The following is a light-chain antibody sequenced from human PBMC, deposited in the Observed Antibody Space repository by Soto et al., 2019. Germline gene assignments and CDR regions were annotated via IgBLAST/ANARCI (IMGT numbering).Light chain of an antibody. CDR2: DVN. CDR3: TSYTSVYTYV. Sequence: QSALTQPASVSGSPGQSITISCIGTSSDVGGYNYVAWYQQHPDKAPKLLIYDVNNRPSGVSVRFSGSKSGNTASLTISGLLPEDEADYYCTSYTSVYTYVFGTGTKVTVL. CDR1: SSDVGGYNY. J-gene: IGLJ1*01. V-gene: IGLV2-14*01.